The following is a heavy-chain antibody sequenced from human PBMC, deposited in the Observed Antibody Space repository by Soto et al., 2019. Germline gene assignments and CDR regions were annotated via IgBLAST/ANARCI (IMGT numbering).Heavy chain of an antibody. CDR2: IYTSGST. J-gene: IGHJ6*02. D-gene: IGHD2-2*01. Sequence: PSETLSLTCTVSGGYLSSYYWSWIRQPAVQGLEWIGRIYTSGSTNYNPYLTSRVTMSVDTSKNHFSLKLSSVTAADTAVYYCARDPPVVPYGPGYGMDVWGQGTTVTVSS. CDR3: ARDPPVVPYGPGYGMDV. CDR1: GGYLSSYY. V-gene: IGHV4-4*07.